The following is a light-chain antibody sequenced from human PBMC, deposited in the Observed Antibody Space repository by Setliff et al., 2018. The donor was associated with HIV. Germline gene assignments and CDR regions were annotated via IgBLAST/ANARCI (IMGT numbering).Light chain of an antibody. Sequence: QSVLTQPASVSGSPGQSITISCTGTNSDVGGYNYVSWYQQHPGKAPKLMIYDVSNRPSGVSNRFSGSKSGNTASLTISGLQAEDEADYYCSSYTSSSTPYVFGTGTKVTV. V-gene: IGLV2-14*03. CDR2: DVS. J-gene: IGLJ1*01. CDR3: SSYTSSSTPYV. CDR1: NSDVGGYNY.